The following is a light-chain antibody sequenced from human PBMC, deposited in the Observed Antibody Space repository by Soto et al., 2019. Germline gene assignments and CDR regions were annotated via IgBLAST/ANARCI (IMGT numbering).Light chain of an antibody. J-gene: IGLJ1*01. CDR2: EGS. CDR1: SSDVGSYNL. V-gene: IGLV2-23*01. Sequence: QSALTQPASVSGSPGQSITISCTGTSSDVGSYNLVSWYQQHPGKAPKLMIYEGSKRPSGVSNRFSGSKSGNTASLTISGLQAEDEADYYCCSYAGSINLYVFGTGTKLTVL. CDR3: CSYAGSINLYV.